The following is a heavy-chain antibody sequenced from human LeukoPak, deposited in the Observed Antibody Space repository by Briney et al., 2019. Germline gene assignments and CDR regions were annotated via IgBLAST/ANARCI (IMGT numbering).Heavy chain of an antibody. D-gene: IGHD4-17*01. CDR2: ISPNRGDT. Sequence: ASVKVSCKASGYTFTGYLMHWVRQAPGQGLEWMGWISPNRGDTKYAQKFKGRVTMTRDTSISTAYMEVSRLRSDDTAVYYCVRGLTTVATWLYLWGRGTLVTVSS. CDR1: GYTFTGYL. J-gene: IGHJ2*01. V-gene: IGHV1-2*02. CDR3: VRGLTTVATWLYL.